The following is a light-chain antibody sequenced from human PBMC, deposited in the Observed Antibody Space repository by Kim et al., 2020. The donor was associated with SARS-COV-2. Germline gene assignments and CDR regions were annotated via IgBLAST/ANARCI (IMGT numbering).Light chain of an antibody. CDR1: SLRSYY. J-gene: IGLJ2*01. CDR3: NFRDSSGNHVV. CDR2: GKN. V-gene: IGLV3-19*01. Sequence: SSELTQDPAVSVALGQTVRITCQGDSLRSYYASWYQQKPGQAPVLVIYGKNNRPSGIPDRFSGSSSGNTASLTITGAQAEDEADYYCNFRDSSGNHVVLG.